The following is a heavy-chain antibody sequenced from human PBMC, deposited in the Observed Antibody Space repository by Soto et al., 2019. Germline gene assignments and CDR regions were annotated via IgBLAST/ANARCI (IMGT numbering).Heavy chain of an antibody. J-gene: IGHJ4*02. CDR2: IIPIFGTA. D-gene: IGHD3-10*01. CDR1: GGTFSSYA. V-gene: IGHV1-69*01. CDR3: ARDSATPTPSPAYFAY. Sequence: QVQLVQSGAEVKKPGSSVKVSCKASGGTFSSYAISWVRQAPGQGLEWMGGIIPIFGTANYAQKFQGRVTITADESTSTWYVAVSSRSSGDGPLYSWARDSATPTPSPAYFAYWGRGPPAPASP.